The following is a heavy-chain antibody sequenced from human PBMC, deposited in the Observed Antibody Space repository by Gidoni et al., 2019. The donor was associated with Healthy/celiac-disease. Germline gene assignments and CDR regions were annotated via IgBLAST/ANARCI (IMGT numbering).Heavy chain of an antibody. Sequence: QLQLQESGPGLVKPSETLSLTCTVSGGSISSSSYYWGWIRQPPGKGLEWIGSIYYSGSNYYNPSLKSRVTISVDTSKNQFSLKLSSVTAADTAVYYCASSIDSSGYYYIFFDYWGQGTLVTVSS. CDR2: IYYSGSN. J-gene: IGHJ4*02. CDR3: ASSIDSSGYYYIFFDY. V-gene: IGHV4-39*01. CDR1: GGSISSSSYY. D-gene: IGHD3-22*01.